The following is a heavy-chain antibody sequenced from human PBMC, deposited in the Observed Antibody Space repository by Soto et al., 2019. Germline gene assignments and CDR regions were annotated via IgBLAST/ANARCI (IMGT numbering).Heavy chain of an antibody. J-gene: IGHJ4*02. CDR2: FFATGGT. Sequence: EVQLLESGGGLVQPGGSLRLSCAASGFTFTTYAMTWVRQAPGRGLEWVSTFFATGGTFYGDAVKGRFTISRDNSRSTQYPQKINLRADDAAIYSCASTDKFTPQSSGWANRFDCWGQGTLVTVSS. V-gene: IGHV3-23*01. CDR1: GFTFTTYA. D-gene: IGHD6-19*01. CDR3: ASTDKFTPQSSGWANRFDC.